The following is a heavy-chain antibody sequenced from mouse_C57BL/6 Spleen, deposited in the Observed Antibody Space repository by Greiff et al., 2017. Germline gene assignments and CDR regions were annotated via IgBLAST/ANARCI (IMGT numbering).Heavy chain of an antibody. V-gene: IGHV1-52*01. CDR1: GYTFTSYW. Sequence: QVQLQQPGAELVRPGSSVKLSCKASGYTFTSYWMHWVKQRPIQGLEWIGNIDPSDSETHYNQKFKDKATLTVDKSSSTAYMQLSSLTSEDSVVYYCARTGYGSLYYFDYWGQGTSVTVSS. CDR3: ARTGYGSLYYFDY. D-gene: IGHD1-1*01. J-gene: IGHJ4*01. CDR2: IDPSDSET.